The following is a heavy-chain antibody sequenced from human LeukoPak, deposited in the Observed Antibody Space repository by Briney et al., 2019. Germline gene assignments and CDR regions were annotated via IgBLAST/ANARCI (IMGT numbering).Heavy chain of an antibody. V-gene: IGHV3-53*01. CDR2: IYSGGST. CDR1: GFTVSSNY. Sequence: GSLRLSCAASGFTVSSNYMSWVRHAPRKGLEWVSVIYSGGSTYYADSVKGRFTISRDNSKNTLYLQMNSLRAEDTAVYYCATLLGGSFDYWGQGTLVTVSS. D-gene: IGHD1-26*01. J-gene: IGHJ4*02. CDR3: ATLLGGSFDY.